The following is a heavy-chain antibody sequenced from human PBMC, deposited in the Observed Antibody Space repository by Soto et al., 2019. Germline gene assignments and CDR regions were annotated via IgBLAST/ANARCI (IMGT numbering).Heavy chain of an antibody. V-gene: IGHV3-7*03. CDR1: GFTFSSYW. J-gene: IGHJ4*02. CDR2: IKEDGSGK. CDR3: VRVGRLGGY. D-gene: IGHD3-16*01. Sequence: EVQLVESGGGLVQPGGSLRLSCTASGFTFSSYWMSWVRQAPGKGLGWGANIKEDGSGKYYVDSVKGRFSISRDNARNSLYLQMNSLRVEDTAVYYCVRVGRLGGYWGQGALVTVSS.